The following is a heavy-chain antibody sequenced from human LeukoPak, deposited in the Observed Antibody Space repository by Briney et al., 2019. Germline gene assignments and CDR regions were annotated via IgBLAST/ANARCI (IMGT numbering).Heavy chain of an antibody. CDR1: GFTFSGSV. CDR3: TIGVY. J-gene: IGHJ4*02. CDR2: IRSRADNDAT. V-gene: IGHV3-73*01. Sequence: GGSLKLFCAACGFTFSGSVLLCVRQASGRGLVWGGRIRSRADNDATAYAASVKGRFSISRDDSRNTAYLQMNSLNTEDTAMYYCTIGVYRGQGTLVTVSS.